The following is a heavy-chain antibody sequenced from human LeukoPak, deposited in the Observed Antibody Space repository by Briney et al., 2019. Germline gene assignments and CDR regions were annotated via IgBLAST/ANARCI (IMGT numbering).Heavy chain of an antibody. V-gene: IGHV3-11*01. J-gene: IGHJ4*02. D-gene: IGHD6-13*01. CDR2: ISSSGSTV. Sequence: GGSLRLSCAASGFTFSDYYMSWIRQAPGKGLEWVSCISSSGSTVYYADSVKGRFTISRDNAKNSLYLQMNSLRAEDTAVYYCARAPTFSGYSSSWPFDYWGQGTLVTVSS. CDR3: ARAPTFSGYSSSWPFDY. CDR1: GFTFSDYY.